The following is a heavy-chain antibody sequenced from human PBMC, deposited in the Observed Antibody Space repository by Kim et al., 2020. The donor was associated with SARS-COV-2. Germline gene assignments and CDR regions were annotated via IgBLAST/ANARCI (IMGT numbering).Heavy chain of an antibody. D-gene: IGHD3-3*01. V-gene: IGHV3-15*01. J-gene: IGHJ6*02. CDR2: IKSKTDGGTT. CDR1: GFTFSNAW. CDR3: TTGYDFWSGYWYYGMDV. Sequence: GGSLRLSCAASGFTFSNAWMSWVRQAPGKGLEWVGRIKSKTDGGTTDYAAPVKGRFTISRDDSKNTLYLQMNSLKTEDTAVYYCTTGYDFWSGYWYYGMDVWGQGTTVTVSS.